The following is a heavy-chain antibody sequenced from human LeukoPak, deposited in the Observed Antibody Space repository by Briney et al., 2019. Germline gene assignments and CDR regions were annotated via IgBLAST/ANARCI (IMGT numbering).Heavy chain of an antibody. CDR2: IWYDGSNK. J-gene: IGHJ4*02. Sequence: GGSLRLSCAASGFTFSSYGMHWVRQAPGKGLEWVAVIWYDGSNKYYADSVKGRFTISRDNSKNTLYLQMNSLRAEDTAVYYCARDQSHAYDSSGLAFFDYWGQGTLVTVSS. D-gene: IGHD3-22*01. CDR3: ARDQSHAYDSSGLAFFDY. CDR1: GFTFSSYG. V-gene: IGHV3-33*01.